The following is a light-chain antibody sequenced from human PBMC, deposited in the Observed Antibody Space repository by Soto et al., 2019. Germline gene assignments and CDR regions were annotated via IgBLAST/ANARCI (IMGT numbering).Light chain of an antibody. Sequence: DVQMTQSPSTLAASVGDRVTITCRASQSISTWLAWYQQKPGKAPKLLIYKASTLESEVPLRFSGTGSGTEFTLTISSLQPDDFATYYCQQYDTYWTFCQGTKVEVK. CDR3: QQYDTYWT. V-gene: IGKV1-5*03. CDR2: KAS. CDR1: QSISTW. J-gene: IGKJ1*01.